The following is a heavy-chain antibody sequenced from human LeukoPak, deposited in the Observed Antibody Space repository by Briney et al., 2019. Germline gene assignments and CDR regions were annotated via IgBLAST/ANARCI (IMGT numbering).Heavy chain of an antibody. CDR1: GGTFSSYA. CDR3: ASVQDTAMASPDFDY. CDR2: IIPILGIA. J-gene: IGHJ4*02. Sequence: ASVKVSCKASGGTFSSYAISWVRQAPGQGLEWMGRIIPILGIANYAQKFQGRVTITADKSTSTAYMELSSLRSEDTAVYYCASVQDTAMASPDFDYWGQGTLVTVSP. D-gene: IGHD5-18*01. V-gene: IGHV1-69*04.